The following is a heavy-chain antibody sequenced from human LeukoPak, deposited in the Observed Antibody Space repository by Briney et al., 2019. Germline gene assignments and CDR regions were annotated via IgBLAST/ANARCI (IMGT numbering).Heavy chain of an antibody. CDR1: GGTFSSYA. D-gene: IGHD2-2*01. Sequence: SVNVSCKASGGTFSSYAISWVRQAPGQGLEWMGGIIPIFGTANYAQKFQGRVTITADESTSTAYMELSSLRSEDTAVYYCARVIDIVVVPAAMPYDYYYYGMDVWGQGTTVTVSS. J-gene: IGHJ6*02. V-gene: IGHV1-69*01. CDR3: ARVIDIVVVPAAMPYDYYYYGMDV. CDR2: IIPIFGTA.